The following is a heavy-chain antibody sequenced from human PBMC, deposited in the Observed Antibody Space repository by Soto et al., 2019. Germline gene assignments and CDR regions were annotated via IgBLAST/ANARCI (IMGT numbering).Heavy chain of an antibody. V-gene: IGHV5-51*03. Sequence: GGSLKISCKGSGYNFAGYWIAWVREMPGKGLELMGIIYPSDSDTRYRPSFQGQVTISADKSISSAYLQWSSLRASDTAMYYCARGGVSTRTFDYWGKGTPVTVS. CDR1: GYNFAGYW. J-gene: IGHJ4*02. CDR2: IYPSDSDT. D-gene: IGHD1-1*01. CDR3: ARGGVSTRTFDY.